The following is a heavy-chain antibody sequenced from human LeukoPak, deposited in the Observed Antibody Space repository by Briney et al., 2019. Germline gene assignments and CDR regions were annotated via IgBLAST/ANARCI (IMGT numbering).Heavy chain of an antibody. CDR3: AGQHDSSGYYFY. CDR2: IYYSGST. D-gene: IGHD3-22*01. J-gene: IGHJ4*02. CDR1: GGSISSYY. V-gene: IGHV4-59*08. Sequence: ASETLSLTCTVSGGSISSYYWSWIRQPPGKGLEWIGYIYYSGSTNYNPSLKSRVTISVDTSKNRFSLKLSSVTAADTAVYYCAGQHDSSGYYFYWGQGTLVTVSS.